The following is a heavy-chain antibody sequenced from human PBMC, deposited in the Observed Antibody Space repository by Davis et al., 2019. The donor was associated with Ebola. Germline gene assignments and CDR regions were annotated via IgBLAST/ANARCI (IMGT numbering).Heavy chain of an antibody. D-gene: IGHD5-18*01. Sequence: PGGSLRLSCAASGFSFSNYWMSWVRQAPGKGPEWVAVISYDGSNKYYADSVKGRFTISRDNSKNTLYLQMNSLRAEDTAVYYCARGRNTWPRDWYFDLWGRGTLVTVSS. CDR3: ARGRNTWPRDWYFDL. J-gene: IGHJ2*01. CDR1: GFSFSNYW. V-gene: IGHV3-30-3*01. CDR2: ISYDGSNK.